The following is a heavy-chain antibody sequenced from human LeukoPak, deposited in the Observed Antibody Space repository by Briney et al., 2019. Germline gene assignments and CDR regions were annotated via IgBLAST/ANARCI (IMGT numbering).Heavy chain of an antibody. V-gene: IGHV4-34*01. CDR1: GGSFSGYY. CDR3: ARGLNYDFWSGYYLSPFDY. CDR2: INHSGST. D-gene: IGHD3-3*01. J-gene: IGHJ4*02. Sequence: SETLSLTCAVYGGSFSGYYWSWIRQPPGKGLEWIGEINHSGSTNYNPSLESRVTISADTSKNQFSLKLSSVTAADTAVYYCARGLNYDFWSGYYLSPFDYWGQGTLVTVSS.